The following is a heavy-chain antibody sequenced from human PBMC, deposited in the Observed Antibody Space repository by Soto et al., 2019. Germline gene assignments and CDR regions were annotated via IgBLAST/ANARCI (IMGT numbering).Heavy chain of an antibody. CDR1: GYTFTSYG. V-gene: IGHV1-18*01. CDR2: ISAYNGNI. CDR3: ARESRHFDL. J-gene: IGHJ2*01. Sequence: QVQLVQSGAEVKKPGASVKVSCKASGYTFTSYGLSWVRQTPGQGLEWMGWISAYNGNINYAQKLQGRVTMTTDTATSKAYMELRRLRSDDTAVYYCARESRHFDLWGRGTLVTVSS.